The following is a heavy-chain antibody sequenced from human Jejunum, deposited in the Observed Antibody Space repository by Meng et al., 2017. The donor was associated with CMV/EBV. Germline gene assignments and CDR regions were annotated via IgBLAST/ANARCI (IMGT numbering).Heavy chain of an antibody. J-gene: IGHJ4*02. D-gene: IGHD2/OR15-2a*01. CDR2: TSGGGGTT. V-gene: IGHV3-23*01. Sequence: ELQLLESGGDLVRPGGSLRLSCVGSGFTFSSYGMTWVRQAPGKGLEWVSGTSGGGGTTYYADSVKGRFTISRDNSKNTLYLQMNSLRAEDTALYYCAAVGTTPEWGQGTLVTVSS. CDR1: GFTFSSYG. CDR3: AAVGTTPE.